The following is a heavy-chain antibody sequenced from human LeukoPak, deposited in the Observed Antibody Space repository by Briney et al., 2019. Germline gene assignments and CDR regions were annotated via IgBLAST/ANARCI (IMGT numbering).Heavy chain of an antibody. V-gene: IGHV3-15*01. Sequence: GRSLRLSCAASGFTFSNFAMHWVRQAPGKGLDWVGRIRNDRITDYAAPVQGRFSISRDNSKNTFYLQMNSLRTEDTGMYFCTWMATIFTVDYWGQGTLVTVSS. CDR2: IRNDRIT. J-gene: IGHJ4*02. D-gene: IGHD5-12*01. CDR3: TWMATIFTVDY. CDR1: GFTFSNFA.